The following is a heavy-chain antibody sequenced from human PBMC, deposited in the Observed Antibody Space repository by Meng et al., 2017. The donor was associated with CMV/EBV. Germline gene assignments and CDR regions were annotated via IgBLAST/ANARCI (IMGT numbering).Heavy chain of an antibody. V-gene: IGHV4-38-2*02. D-gene: IGHD2-2*01. CDR3: ARERGFVVVVPAANGPFDY. Sequence: SETLSLTCTVSGYSISSGYYWGWIRQPPGEGLEWIGSIYHSGSTYYNPSLKSRVTISVDTSKNQFSLKLSSVTAADTAVYYCARERGFVVVVPAANGPFDYWGQGTLVTVSS. CDR1: GYSISSGYY. CDR2: IYHSGST. J-gene: IGHJ4*02.